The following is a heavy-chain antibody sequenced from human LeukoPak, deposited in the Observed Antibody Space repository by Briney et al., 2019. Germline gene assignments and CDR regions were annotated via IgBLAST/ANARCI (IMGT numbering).Heavy chain of an antibody. V-gene: IGHV4-59*01. CDR2: IFYNGNT. D-gene: IGHD2-21*01. CDR1: GGSIGGYF. Sequence: SETLSLTCTVSGGSIGGYFWSWLRQPPGKGLEWVGWIFYNGNTNYNSSLKSRLTVSVDASKNQFYLKLNSVTAADTAVYYCARYSSDHDGRHFEFWGQGILVTVSS. J-gene: IGHJ4*02. CDR3: ARYSSDHDGRHFEF.